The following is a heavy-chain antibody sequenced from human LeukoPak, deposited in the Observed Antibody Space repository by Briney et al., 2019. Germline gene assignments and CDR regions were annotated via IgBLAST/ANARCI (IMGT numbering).Heavy chain of an antibody. J-gene: IGHJ4*02. CDR3: ARVRTATEATNFDILTGYPFDY. D-gene: IGHD3-9*01. Sequence: GGSLRLSCAASGFTFSSYAMHWVRQAPGKGLEWVAAISYDGSNKFYADSLKGRFTISRDNSKNTLYLQMNSLKAEDTAVYYCARVRTATEATNFDILTGYPFDYWGQGTLVTVSS. CDR2: ISYDGSNK. CDR1: GFTFSSYA. V-gene: IGHV3-30-3*01.